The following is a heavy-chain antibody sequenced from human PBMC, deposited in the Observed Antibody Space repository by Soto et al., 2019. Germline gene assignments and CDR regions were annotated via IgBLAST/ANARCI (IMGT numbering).Heavy chain of an antibody. D-gene: IGHD1-26*01. Sequence: QVQLVESGGGVVQPGRSLRLSCAASGFTFSSYGMHWVRQAPGKGLEWVAVILYDGSNKYYADSVKGRFTISRDNSKNTLYLQMHSLRAEDTAVYYCAKDIASYNLYYDYYGMHVWGQGTTVTVSS. CDR3: AKDIASYNLYYDYYGMHV. J-gene: IGHJ6*02. CDR1: GFTFSSYG. CDR2: ILYDGSNK. V-gene: IGHV3-30*18.